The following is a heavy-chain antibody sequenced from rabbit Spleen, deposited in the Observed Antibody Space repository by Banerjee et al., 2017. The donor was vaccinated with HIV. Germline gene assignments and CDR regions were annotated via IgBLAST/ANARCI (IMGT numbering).Heavy chain of an antibody. CDR1: GFSFSNYYY. J-gene: IGHJ4*01. V-gene: IGHV1S45*01. Sequence: QEQLKESGGGLVTPGGTLTLTCKASGFSFSNYYYMCWVRQAPGKGLDWIACIYAGSSGSTYYASWAKGRFTISKTSSTTVTLQMTSLTVADTATYFCARALATVTMMITPFNLWGPGTLVTVS. CDR3: ARALATVTMMITPFNL. D-gene: IGHD2-1*01. CDR2: IYAGSSGST.